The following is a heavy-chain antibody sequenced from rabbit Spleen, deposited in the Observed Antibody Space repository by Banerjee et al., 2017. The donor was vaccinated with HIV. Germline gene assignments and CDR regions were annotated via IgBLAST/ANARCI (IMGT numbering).Heavy chain of an antibody. D-gene: IGHD1-1*01. J-gene: IGHJ6*01. CDR3: ARDTSSSFSSYGMDL. V-gene: IGHV1S45*01. Sequence: QEQLVESGGGLVQPEGSLTLTCIASGVSFSGSSYMCWVRQAPGKGLEWIACIDSGSSGFTYFASWAKGRFTISKTSATTVTLHMTSLTAADTATYFCARDTSSSFSSYGMDLWGPGHPRHRL. CDR2: IDSGSSGFT. CDR1: GVSFSGSSY.